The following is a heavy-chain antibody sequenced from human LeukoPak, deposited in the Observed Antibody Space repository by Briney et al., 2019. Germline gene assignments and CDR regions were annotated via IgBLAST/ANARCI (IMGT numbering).Heavy chain of an antibody. V-gene: IGHV1-2*02. CDR1: GYTFTGYY. CDR3: AIPFGESCSGGSCYSDAGAFDI. Sequence: ASVKVSCKASGYTFTGYYMHWVRQAPGQGLEWMGWINPNSGGTNYAQKFQGRVTMTRDTSISTAYMELSRLRSDHTAVYSCAIPFGESCSGGSCYSDAGAFDIWGQGTMVTVSS. D-gene: IGHD2-15*01. CDR2: INPNSGGT. J-gene: IGHJ3*02.